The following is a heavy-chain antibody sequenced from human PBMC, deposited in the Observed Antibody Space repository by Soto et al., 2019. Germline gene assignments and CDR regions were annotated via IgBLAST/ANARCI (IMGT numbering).Heavy chain of an antibody. J-gene: IGHJ4*02. Sequence: SVKVSCKASGGTFSSYAISCVRQAPGQGLEWMGGIIPIFGTANYAQKFQGRVTITADESTSTAYMELSSLRSEDTAVYYCARAASIAARLVDYWGQGTLVTVSS. CDR1: GGTFSSYA. CDR2: IIPIFGTA. CDR3: ARAASIAARLVDY. V-gene: IGHV1-69*13. D-gene: IGHD6-6*01.